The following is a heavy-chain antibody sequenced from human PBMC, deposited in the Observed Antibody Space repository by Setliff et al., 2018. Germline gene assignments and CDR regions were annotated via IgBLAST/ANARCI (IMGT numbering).Heavy chain of an antibody. CDR1: GFRFSEYG. V-gene: IGHV3-33*06. J-gene: IGHJ4*02. Sequence: PGGSLRLSCEASGFRFSEYGMNWVRQAPGKGPEWVSVITNDGRYEYYADSVKGRFTISRDNSKNTLYLQMNSLRVEDTALYYCVKDRVPDGVWDFDFWGQGTLVTVSS. CDR3: VKDRVPDGVWDFDF. CDR2: ITNDGRYE. D-gene: IGHD4-17*01.